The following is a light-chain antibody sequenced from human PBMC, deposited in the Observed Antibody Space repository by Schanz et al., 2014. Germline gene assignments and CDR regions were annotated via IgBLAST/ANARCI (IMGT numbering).Light chain of an antibody. CDR2: DAS. CDR3: HQFGYSSWT. Sequence: EIVLTQSPGTLSLSPGERATLSCRASQSVSSNLAWYQQKPGQAPRLLIYDASNRATGIPVRFSGSGSGTDFTLTISRLEPEDFAVYFCHQFGYSSWTFGQGTKVEI. CDR1: QSVSSN. J-gene: IGKJ1*01. V-gene: IGKV3-20*01.